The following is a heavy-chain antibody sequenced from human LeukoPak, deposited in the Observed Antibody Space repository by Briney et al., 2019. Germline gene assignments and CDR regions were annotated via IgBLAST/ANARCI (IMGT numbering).Heavy chain of an antibody. CDR2: LSAYNGNT. CDR1: GYTFTSYG. V-gene: IGHV1-18*01. J-gene: IGHJ5*02. CDR3: ARASYCSSTSCYFTKYNWFDP. Sequence: ASVKVSCKASGYTFTSYGISWVRQAPGQGLEWMGWLSAYNGNTNYAQKLQGRVTMTTDTSTSTAYMELRSLRSDDTAVYYCARASYCSSTSCYFTKYNWFDPWGQGTLVTVSS. D-gene: IGHD2-2*01.